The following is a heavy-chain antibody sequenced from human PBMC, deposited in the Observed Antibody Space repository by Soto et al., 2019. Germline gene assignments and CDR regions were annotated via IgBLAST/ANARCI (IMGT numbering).Heavy chain of an antibody. J-gene: IGHJ4*02. CDR3: ARGGRSGDY. CDR1: GFTFSSYW. D-gene: IGHD2-15*01. CDR2: IKQDGSAK. V-gene: IGHV3-7*01. Sequence: EVQLVESGGGLVQPGGSLRLSCAASGFTFSSYWMSWVRQAPGKGLEWVANIKQDGSAKYYVDSVKGRFTISRDNAKNSRFLQMNSLRDEDTGVYYCARGGRSGDYWGQGNLVTVSS.